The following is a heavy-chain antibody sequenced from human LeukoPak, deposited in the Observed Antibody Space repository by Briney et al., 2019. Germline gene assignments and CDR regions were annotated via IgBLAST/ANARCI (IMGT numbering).Heavy chain of an antibody. Sequence: ASVKVSCKASGYTFTGYYMHWVRQAPGQGLEWMGRINPNSGGTNYAQKFQGRVTMTRDTSISTAYMELSRLRSDDTAVYYCARERYSYGATLFDYWGQGTLVTVSS. CDR2: INPNSGGT. CDR1: GYTFTGYY. D-gene: IGHD5-18*01. CDR3: ARERYSYGATLFDY. V-gene: IGHV1-2*06. J-gene: IGHJ4*02.